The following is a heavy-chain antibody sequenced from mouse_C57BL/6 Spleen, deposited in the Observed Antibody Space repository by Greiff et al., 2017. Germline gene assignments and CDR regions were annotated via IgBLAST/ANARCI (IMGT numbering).Heavy chain of an antibody. V-gene: IGHV2-5*01. Sequence: VQLQQSGPGLVQPSQSLSITCTVSGFSLTSYGVHWVRQSPGKGLEWLGVIWRGGSTDYNAAFMSRLSITKDNSKSQVFFKMNSLQADDTDIYYCDKMGTGTYYYAMDYWGQGTSVTVSS. D-gene: IGHD4-1*01. CDR2: IWRGGST. J-gene: IGHJ4*01. CDR1: GFSLTSYG. CDR3: DKMGTGTYYYAMDY.